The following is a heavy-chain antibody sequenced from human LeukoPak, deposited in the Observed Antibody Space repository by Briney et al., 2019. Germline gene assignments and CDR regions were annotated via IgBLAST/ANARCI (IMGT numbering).Heavy chain of an antibody. CDR2: IRGYSGNT. D-gene: IGHD3-10*01. CDR1: VFTFTSYG. J-gene: IGHJ4*02. CDR3: ARNGRGGSGSYFDY. Sequence: ASVKLSCNASVFTFTSYGFSWVRHPPGQGFEWMGWIRGYSGNTNSAQKLQGRVTMTTDTSTSTVYMELRSLSSDDTAVYYCARNGRGGSGSYFDYWGQGTLVTVSS. V-gene: IGHV1-18*01.